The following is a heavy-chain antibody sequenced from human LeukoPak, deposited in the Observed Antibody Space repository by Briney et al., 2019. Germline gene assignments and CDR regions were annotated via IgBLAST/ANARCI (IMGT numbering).Heavy chain of an antibody. Sequence: GGSLRLSCAASGFTFSSYGMHWVRQAPGKGLEWVAVISYDGSNKFYPDTVKGRFTISRDNSNLYLQMNSLRAEDTAVYYCAKDGKKWQEPLESWGQGTLVIVSS. V-gene: IGHV3-30*18. CDR1: GFTFSSYG. CDR2: ISYDGSNK. D-gene: IGHD1-14*01. J-gene: IGHJ4*02. CDR3: AKDGKKWQEPLES.